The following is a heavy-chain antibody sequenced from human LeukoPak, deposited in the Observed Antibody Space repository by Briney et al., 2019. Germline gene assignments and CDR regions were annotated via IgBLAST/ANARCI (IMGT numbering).Heavy chain of an antibody. CDR3: ARVTAAGTSVVFDP. Sequence: SETLSLTCTVSGGSINSYYWSWIRQPAGKGLEWIGRIYTSGSTNYNPSLKSRVTMSVDTSKNQFSLKLNSVTAADTAVYYCARVTAAGTSVVFDPWGQGTLVTVSS. V-gene: IGHV4-4*07. J-gene: IGHJ5*02. D-gene: IGHD6-13*01. CDR2: IYTSGST. CDR1: GGSINSYY.